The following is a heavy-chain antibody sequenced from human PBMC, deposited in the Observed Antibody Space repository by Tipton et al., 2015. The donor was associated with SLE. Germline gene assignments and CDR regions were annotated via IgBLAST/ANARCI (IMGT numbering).Heavy chain of an antibody. CDR2: INHSGST. D-gene: IGHD4/OR15-4a*01. CDR1: GGSFSDYS. J-gene: IGHJ5*02. Sequence: TLSLTCAVYGGSFSDYSWSWIRQPPGKGLEWIGEINHSGSTNYNPSLKSRVTISIDTSKNQFSLRLSSVTAADTAVYYCARERIEEYGGKENWIDPWGQGTLVTVSS. CDR3: ARERIEEYGGKENWIDP. V-gene: IGHV4-34*01.